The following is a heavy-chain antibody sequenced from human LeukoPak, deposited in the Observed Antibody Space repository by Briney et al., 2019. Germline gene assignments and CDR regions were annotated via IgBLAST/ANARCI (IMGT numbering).Heavy chain of an antibody. D-gene: IGHD2-15*01. V-gene: IGHV3-23*01. Sequence: GGSLRLSCAASGFTFSTYAMSWVRQAPGKGLEWVSAISGSGGGTYYADSVKGRFTISRDNSKNTLYLQMSSLRAEDTAVYYCATGGRSGVAFESWGQGTLVTVSS. CDR2: ISGSGGGT. J-gene: IGHJ4*02. CDR3: ATGGRSGVAFES. CDR1: GFTFSTYA.